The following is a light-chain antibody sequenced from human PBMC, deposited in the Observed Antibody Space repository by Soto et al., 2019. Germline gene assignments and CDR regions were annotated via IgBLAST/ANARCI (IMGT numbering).Light chain of an antibody. J-gene: IGLJ2*01. CDR1: SGHSSYA. V-gene: IGLV4-69*01. CDR3: QTWGTGRGV. Sequence: QAVVTQSPSASASLGASVKLTCTLSSGHSSYAIAWHQQQPEKGPRYLMKLNSDGSHSKGDGIPDRFPGSSSGAERYLTISSLQSEDEADYYCQTWGTGRGVFGGGTKLTVL. CDR2: LNSDGSH.